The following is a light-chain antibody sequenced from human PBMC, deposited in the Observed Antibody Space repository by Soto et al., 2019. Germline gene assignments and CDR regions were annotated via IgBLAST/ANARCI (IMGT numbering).Light chain of an antibody. V-gene: IGKV3-15*01. CDR3: QQYTNWPLIT. CDR2: DVS. CDR1: LGVTTN. J-gene: IGKJ5*01. Sequence: EILVTQSPATLSVKPGERVTLSCRAGLGVTTNFFWYQQKSGQSPRLLIYDVSSRATGVPSRFSGTGSETDFTLTISGLQSEDFAVYYCQQYTNWPLITFGQGTRPEI.